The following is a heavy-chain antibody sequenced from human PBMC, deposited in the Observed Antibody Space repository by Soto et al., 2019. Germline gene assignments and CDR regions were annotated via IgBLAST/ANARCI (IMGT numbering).Heavy chain of an antibody. CDR2: IKQDGSEK. CDR1: GFTFSSYW. Sequence: GGSLRLSCAASGFTFSSYWMSWVRQAPGKGLEWVANIKQDGSEKYYVDSVKGRFTVSRDNAKNSLYLQMNRLRAEDTAVYYCARDHIVGATNFDYWGQGTLVTVSS. CDR3: ARDHIVGATNFDY. V-gene: IGHV3-7*01. D-gene: IGHD1-26*01. J-gene: IGHJ4*02.